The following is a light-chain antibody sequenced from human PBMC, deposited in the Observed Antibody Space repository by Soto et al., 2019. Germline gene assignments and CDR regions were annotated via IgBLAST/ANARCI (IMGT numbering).Light chain of an antibody. CDR2: AAS. Sequence: DIHMTQSPSSLSASVGDRVTITCRASQGIRNELGWYQQKPGKAPKRLIYAASSLQSGVPSRFSGSGYGTEFTLTISSLQPEDFATYYCLQHNSYPHTFGGGTKVDIK. CDR3: LQHNSYPHT. J-gene: IGKJ4*01. CDR1: QGIRNE. V-gene: IGKV1-17*01.